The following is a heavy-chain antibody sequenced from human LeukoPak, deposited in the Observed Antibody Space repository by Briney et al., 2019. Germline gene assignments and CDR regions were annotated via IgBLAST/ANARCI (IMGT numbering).Heavy chain of an antibody. CDR1: GYTFTSYD. Sequence: ASVKVSCKASGYTFTSYDINWVRQATGQGLEWMGWMNPNSGNTGYAQKFQGRVTMTRNTSISTAYMELNSLRSEDTAVYYCARPMTENYYYYGMDAWGQGTTVTVSS. J-gene: IGHJ6*02. CDR3: ARPMTENYYYYGMDA. V-gene: IGHV1-8*01. CDR2: MNPNSGNT.